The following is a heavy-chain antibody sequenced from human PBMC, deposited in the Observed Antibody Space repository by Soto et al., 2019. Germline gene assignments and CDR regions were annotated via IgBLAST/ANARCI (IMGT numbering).Heavy chain of an antibody. CDR2: NYYSGIT. V-gene: IGHV4-31*03. CDR1: GGSISSGGYY. Sequence: PSETLSLTCTVSGGSISSGGYYWTWIRQHPGKGLEWIGYNYYSGITYYNPSLKSRVTISLDTSKNQFSLKLSSVTAADTAVYYCARDSSIAGLYYGMDVWGQGTTVTV. CDR3: ARDSSIAGLYYGMDV. D-gene: IGHD6-6*01. J-gene: IGHJ6*02.